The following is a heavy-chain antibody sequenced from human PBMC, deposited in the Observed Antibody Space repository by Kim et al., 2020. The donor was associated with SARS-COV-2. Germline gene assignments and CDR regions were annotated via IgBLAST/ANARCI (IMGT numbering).Heavy chain of an antibody. V-gene: IGHV3-11*01. J-gene: IGHJ5*02. Sequence: GGSLRLSCAASGFSFSDYYMSWIRQAPGKGLEWVAYINSDGTSVNYVDSVNGRFTISRANAKKSLSLQMNSLTPEDTAVYYCVREPASWGQGTLVTVSS. CDR3: VREPAS. CDR1: GFSFSDYY. CDR2: INSDGTSV.